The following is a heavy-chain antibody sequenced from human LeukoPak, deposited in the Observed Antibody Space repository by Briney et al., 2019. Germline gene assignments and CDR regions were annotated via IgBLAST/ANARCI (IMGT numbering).Heavy chain of an antibody. Sequence: KPSEILSLTCAVYGGSFSGYYWSWIRQPPGKGLEWIGEINHSGSTNYNPSLKSRVTISVDTSKNQFSLKLSSVTAADTAVYYCARGSAIIFTVKPRNWFDPWGQGTLVTVSS. J-gene: IGHJ5*02. D-gene: IGHD4-17*01. CDR3: ARGSAIIFTVKPRNWFDP. CDR2: INHSGST. CDR1: GGSFSGYY. V-gene: IGHV4-34*01.